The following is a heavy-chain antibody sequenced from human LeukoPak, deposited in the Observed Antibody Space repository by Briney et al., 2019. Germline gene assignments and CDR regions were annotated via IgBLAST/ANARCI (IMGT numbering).Heavy chain of an antibody. CDR2: ISWNSGSI. CDR1: GFTFDDYA. D-gene: IGHD2-2*01. V-gene: IGHV3-9*01. CDR3: ASFGVVVPAALDY. J-gene: IGHJ4*02. Sequence: GRSLRLSCAASGFTFDDYAMHWVRQAPGKGLEWVSGISWNSGSIGYADSVKGRFTISRDNSKNTLYLQMNSLRAEDTAVYYCASFGVVVPAALDYWGQGTLVTVSS.